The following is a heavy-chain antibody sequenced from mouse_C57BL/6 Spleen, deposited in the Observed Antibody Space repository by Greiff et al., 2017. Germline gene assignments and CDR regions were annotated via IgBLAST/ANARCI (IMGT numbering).Heavy chain of an antibody. J-gene: IGHJ4*01. Sequence: VQLQQPGAELVMPGASVKLSCKASGYTFTSYWMHWVKQRPGQGLEWIGEIDPSDSYTNYNQKFKGKSTLTVGKSSSTAYMQLSSLTSEDSAVYYGARWGKDGAAMDYWGQGTSVTVSS. V-gene: IGHV1-69*01. CDR3: ARWGKDGAAMDY. CDR2: IDPSDSYT. CDR1: GYTFTSYW.